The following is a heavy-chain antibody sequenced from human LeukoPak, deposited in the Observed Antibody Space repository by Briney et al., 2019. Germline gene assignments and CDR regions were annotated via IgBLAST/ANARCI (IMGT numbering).Heavy chain of an antibody. Sequence: GASLRLSCAASGFPFSSYWMHWVRQAPGKGQVWVSRFNSDGSSTSYTGSVKGRFTISRDNAKNTVYLQMNSLRAGDTAVYYCARLRSYCGGDCYPYAFDIWGQGTMVTVSS. D-gene: IGHD2-21*02. J-gene: IGHJ3*02. CDR2: FNSDGSST. CDR3: ARLRSYCGGDCYPYAFDI. CDR1: GFPFSSYW. V-gene: IGHV3-74*01.